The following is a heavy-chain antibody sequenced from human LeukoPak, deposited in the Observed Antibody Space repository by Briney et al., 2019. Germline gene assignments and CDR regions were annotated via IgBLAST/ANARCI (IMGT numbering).Heavy chain of an antibody. D-gene: IGHD7-27*01. CDR3: ARDITGDPPPYYFDY. Sequence: QSGGSLRLSCAASGFTFSNYGLHWVRQAPGKGLEWLAVMWFDGSHKYYADSVKGRFTISRDNSKSMLYLQMNSLRDEDTAVYYCARDITGDPPPYYFDYWGQGSLVTVSS. V-gene: IGHV3-33*01. CDR1: GFTFSNYG. CDR2: MWFDGSHK. J-gene: IGHJ4*02.